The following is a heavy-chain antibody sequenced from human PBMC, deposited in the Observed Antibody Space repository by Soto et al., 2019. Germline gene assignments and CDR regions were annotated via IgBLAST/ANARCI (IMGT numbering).Heavy chain of an antibody. J-gene: IGHJ5*02. CDR2: INHSGST. Sequence: SETLSLTCAVYGGSFSGYYWSWIRQPPGQGLEWIGEINHSGSTNYNPSLKSRATISVDTSRNQVSLKLNSMTAADTAVYYCARGDASSWFFVWFDPWGQGIQVTVSS. CDR3: ARGDASSWFFVWFDP. V-gene: IGHV4-34*01. D-gene: IGHD6-13*01. CDR1: GGSFSGYY.